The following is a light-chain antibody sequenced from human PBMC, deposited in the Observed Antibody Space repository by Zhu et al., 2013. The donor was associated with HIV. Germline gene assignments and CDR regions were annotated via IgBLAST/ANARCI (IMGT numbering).Light chain of an antibody. CDR1: QSVSSFY. Sequence: EIVLTQSPVTLSLSPGDRATLSCRASQSVSSFYFSWYQQKPGQAPRLLIFGASTRATGVSARFSGSGSGTDFTLTVSSLQSDDVAIYYCQHYNSWPPWTFGQGTKVEVK. V-gene: IGKV3-15*01. J-gene: IGKJ1*01. CDR3: QHYNSWPPWT. CDR2: GAS.